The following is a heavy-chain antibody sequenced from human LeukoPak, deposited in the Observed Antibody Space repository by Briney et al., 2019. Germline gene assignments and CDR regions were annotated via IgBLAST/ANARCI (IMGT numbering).Heavy chain of an antibody. Sequence: GASVKVSCKASGYTFTDYFIHWVRQAPGQGLEWMGWIDPNSGGTNSAQKFQGRVTMTRDTSISTAYMELSRPTSDDTAFYYCAGWDPTYGMAAPITSNYYWGQGTLVTVSS. D-gene: IGHD3-3*01. CDR2: IDPNSGGT. CDR1: GYTFTDYF. CDR3: AGWDPTYGMAAPITSNYY. V-gene: IGHV1-2*02. J-gene: IGHJ4*02.